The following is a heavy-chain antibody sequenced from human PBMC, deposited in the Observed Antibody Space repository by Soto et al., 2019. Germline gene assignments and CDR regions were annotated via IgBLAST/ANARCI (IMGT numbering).Heavy chain of an antibody. CDR3: ASRPTTPFDY. D-gene: IGHD2-2*01. CDR1: GDSRSSSTR. V-gene: IGHV4-4*02. J-gene: IGHJ4*02. Sequence: SETPSLTCAVPGDSRSSSTRWSWVRQPPGKGLEWIGEIYHSGSTNYNPSLKSRVTISVDKSKNQFSLKLSSVTAADTAVYYYASRPTTPFDYWGQGTLVT. CDR2: IYHSGST.